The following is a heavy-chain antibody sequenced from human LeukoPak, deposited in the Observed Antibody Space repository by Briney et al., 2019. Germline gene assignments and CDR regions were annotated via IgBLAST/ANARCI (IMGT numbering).Heavy chain of an antibody. CDR2: IIPIFGTA. V-gene: IGHV1-69*13. Sequence: ASVKVSCKASGGTFSSYAISWVRQAPGQGLEWMGGIIPIFGTASYAQKFQGRVTITADESTSTAYMELSSLRSEDTAVYYCARDKGGWPNNWFDPWGQGTLVTVSS. J-gene: IGHJ5*02. D-gene: IGHD6-19*01. CDR1: GGTFSSYA. CDR3: ARDKGGWPNNWFDP.